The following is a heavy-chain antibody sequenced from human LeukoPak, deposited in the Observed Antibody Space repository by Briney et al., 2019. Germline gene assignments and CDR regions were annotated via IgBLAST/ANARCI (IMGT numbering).Heavy chain of an antibody. J-gene: IGHJ4*02. CDR2: IYYSGST. D-gene: IGHD5-18*01. CDR1: GGSITISSYY. V-gene: IGHV4-61*01. Sequence: PSETLSLTCTVSGGSITISSYYWSWIRQPPGKGLEWIGYIYYSGSTNYNPSLKSRVTISVDTSKNQFSLKLSSVTAADTAVYYRARAPGAVQLWADWGQGTLVTVSS. CDR3: ARAPGAVQLWAD.